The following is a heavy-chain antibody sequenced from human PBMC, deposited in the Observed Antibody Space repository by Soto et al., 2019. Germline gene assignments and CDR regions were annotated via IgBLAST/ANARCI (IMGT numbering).Heavy chain of an antibody. V-gene: IGHV1-69*01. J-gene: IGHJ6*02. CDR2: IIPIFGTA. D-gene: IGHD6-13*01. CDR1: GGTFSSYA. Sequence: QVQLVQSGAEVKKPGSSVKVSCKASGGTFSSYAISWVRQAPGQGLEWMGGIIPIFGTANYAQKFQGRVTINEDESTRTAYMELSSLRSEDTAVYYCAHGSWDSEMDYYCYGMDVLGQGTTVTVSS. CDR3: AHGSWDSEMDYYCYGMDV.